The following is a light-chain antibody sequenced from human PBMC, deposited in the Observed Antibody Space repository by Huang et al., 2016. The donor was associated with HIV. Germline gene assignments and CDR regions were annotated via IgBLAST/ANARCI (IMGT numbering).Light chain of an antibody. V-gene: IGKV1-39*01. CDR2: ASS. Sequence: DIQITQSPSSLSASVGDTVIITGRASKNIKRYLNWYQQEPGKAPKLLISASSNLQSGVPSTFGGGGSGTDFTLTINSLQPEESATYCCQQGARTPRTFGQGTKLEI. J-gene: IGKJ2*01. CDR1: KNIKRY. CDR3: QQGARTPRT.